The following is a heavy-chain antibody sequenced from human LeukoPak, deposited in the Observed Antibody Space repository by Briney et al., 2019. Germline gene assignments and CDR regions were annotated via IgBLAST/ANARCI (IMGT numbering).Heavy chain of an antibody. J-gene: IGHJ5*02. D-gene: IGHD3-3*01. CDR1: GYTFTSYD. V-gene: IGHV1-8*03. CDR2: MNPNSGNT. Sequence: GASVKVSCKASGYTFTSYDINWVRQATGQGLEGMGWMNPNSGNTGYAQKFQGRVTITRNTSISTAYMELSSLISEDTAVYYCARELYYDFWSGYEPAVRFDPWGQGTLVTVSS. CDR3: ARELYYDFWSGYEPAVRFDP.